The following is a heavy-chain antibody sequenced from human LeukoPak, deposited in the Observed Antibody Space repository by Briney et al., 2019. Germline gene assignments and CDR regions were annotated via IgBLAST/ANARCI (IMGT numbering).Heavy chain of an antibody. J-gene: IGHJ5*02. CDR1: GGTFSRYG. CDR2: MNPNSGNT. CDR3: ARGTAVGWFDP. Sequence: GASVKVSCKASGGTFSRYGISWVRQAPGQGLEWMGWMNPNSGNTGYAQKFQGRVTMTRNTSISTAYMELSSLRSEDTAVYYCARGTAVGWFDPWGQGTLVTVSS. D-gene: IGHD5-18*01. V-gene: IGHV1-8*01.